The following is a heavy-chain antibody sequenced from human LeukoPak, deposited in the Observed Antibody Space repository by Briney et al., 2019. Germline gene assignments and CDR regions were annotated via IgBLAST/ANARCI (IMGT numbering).Heavy chain of an antibody. CDR2: ISGSGGST. CDR3: AKDRSSTRLGYYYYMDV. Sequence: GGSLRLSCAASGFTFSSYAMSWVRQAPGKGLEWVSAISGSGGSTYYADSVKGRFTNSRDNSKNTLYLQMNSLRAEDTAVYYCAKDRSSTRLGYYYYMDVWGKGTTVTVSS. J-gene: IGHJ6*03. V-gene: IGHV3-23*01. CDR1: GFTFSSYA. D-gene: IGHD2-2*01.